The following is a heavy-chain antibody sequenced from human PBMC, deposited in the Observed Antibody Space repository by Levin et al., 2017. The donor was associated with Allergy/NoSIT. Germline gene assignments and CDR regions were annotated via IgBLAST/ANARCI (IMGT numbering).Heavy chain of an antibody. J-gene: IGHJ3*01. Sequence: GGSLRLSCAASGFTFSNSWMHWVRQAPGEGLVWVSRINSDGSSIVYADSVKGRFTISRDNAKNTVYLQMNSLTAEDTAVYFCARGPTSALDVWGQGTMVTVSS. V-gene: IGHV3-74*01. CDR1: GFTFSNSW. CDR2: INSDGSSI. D-gene: IGHD2-2*01. CDR3: ARGPTSALDV.